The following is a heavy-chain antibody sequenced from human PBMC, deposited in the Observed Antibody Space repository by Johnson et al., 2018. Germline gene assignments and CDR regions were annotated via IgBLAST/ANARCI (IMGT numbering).Heavy chain of an antibody. V-gene: IGHV3-30*03. CDR1: GFTFRSYG. Sequence: QVQLVQSGGGVVQPGTALRVSCAASGFTFRSYGMHWVRQAPGKGLEWVTFISFDGNKKYSSASVKGRFTISRDNSKDTLYLEMNSLGAEDTAVYSGAGGWGWYIKLWGRGTLVTVSS. D-gene: IGHD7-27*01. CDR2: ISFDGNKK. J-gene: IGHJ2*01. CDR3: AGGWGWYIKL.